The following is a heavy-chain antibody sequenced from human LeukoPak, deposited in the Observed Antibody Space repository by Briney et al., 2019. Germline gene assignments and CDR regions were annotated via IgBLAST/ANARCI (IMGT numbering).Heavy chain of an antibody. V-gene: IGHV4-59*11. D-gene: IGHD2-2*01. CDR3: ARLVVPARYYYYYMDV. CDR1: GGCISSPY. J-gene: IGHJ6*03. Sequence: SETLSPTCIVSGGCISSPYRSCIRQPPGKGLEWVGYIYNSGNTNYNPTLKSRVTISVDTSKNQFSLKLSSVTAADTAVYYCARLVVPARYYYYYMDVWGKGTTVTVSS. CDR2: IYNSGNT.